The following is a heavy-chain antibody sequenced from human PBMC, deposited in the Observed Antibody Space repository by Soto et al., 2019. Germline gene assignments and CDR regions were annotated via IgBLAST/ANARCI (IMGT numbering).Heavy chain of an antibody. CDR2: ILVGGST. CDR3: AKATATGGGAFDI. Sequence: GGSLRLSCAASGFICSSYDMSWVHQAPGKGLEWVSTILVGGSTHYEDSVKGRFTISRDTSKNTVYLQMNSLTAGDTAMYYCAKATATGGGAFDICGQGTMVTVSS. V-gene: IGHV3-23*01. CDR1: GFICSSYD. D-gene: IGHD2-8*02. J-gene: IGHJ3*02.